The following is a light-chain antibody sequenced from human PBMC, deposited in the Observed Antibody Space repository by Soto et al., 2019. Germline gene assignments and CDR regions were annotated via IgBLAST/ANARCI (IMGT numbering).Light chain of an antibody. CDR3: QQYSDSPLP. Sequence: EIVLTQSPGTLSLSPGERATLSCRASQTVRTNYLAWFQHKPGQAPRLLIYGASSRATVIPDRFSGSGSGTDFTLTINRLEPEDFAVYFCQQYSDSPLPFGGGTKVEI. V-gene: IGKV3-20*01. CDR2: GAS. J-gene: IGKJ4*01. CDR1: QTVRTNY.